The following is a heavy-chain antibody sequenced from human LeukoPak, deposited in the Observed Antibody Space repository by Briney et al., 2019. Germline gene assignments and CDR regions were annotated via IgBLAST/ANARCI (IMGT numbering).Heavy chain of an antibody. J-gene: IGHJ3*02. D-gene: IGHD3-22*01. CDR1: VYTFTSYG. Sequence: ASVKVSCKASVYTFTSYGISWVRQAPGQGLEWMGWISAYNGNTNYEQKLQGRVTMTTDTSTSTAYMELRSLRSDDTAVYYCASLKNSYDSSGYLVTDAFDIWGQGTMVTVSS. CDR2: ISAYNGNT. V-gene: IGHV1-18*01. CDR3: ASLKNSYDSSGYLVTDAFDI.